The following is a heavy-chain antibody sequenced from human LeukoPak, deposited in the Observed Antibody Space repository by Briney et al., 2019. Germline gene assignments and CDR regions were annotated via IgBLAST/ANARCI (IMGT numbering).Heavy chain of an antibody. CDR2: MYYSGST. V-gene: IGHV4-39*07. J-gene: IGHJ4*02. CDR1: GGSISSSGYY. D-gene: IGHD3-3*01. Sequence: SETLSLTCTVSGGSISSSGYYWGWIRQPPGKGLELIGSMYYSGSTYYNPSLKSRVTISVDTSRNHFSLKLSSVTAAHTAVYYCARDFRGGYDFWSGYYTPYYFDYWGQGTLVTVSP. CDR3: ARDFRGGYDFWSGYYTPYYFDY.